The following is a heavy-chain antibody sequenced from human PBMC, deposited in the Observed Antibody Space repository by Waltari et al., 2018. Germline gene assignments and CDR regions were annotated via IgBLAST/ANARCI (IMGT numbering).Heavy chain of an antibody. CDR1: GFDFSSYW. CDR3: AMGFCGEECYILEK. D-gene: IGHD2-21*01. V-gene: IGHV3-7*01. J-gene: IGHJ4*02. Sequence: EVQLVESGGGLVQPGGSLRLSCAVSGFDFSSYWLSWVRQVPGKGLEGVANIKQDGREIYYVDSVKGRFTISRDNAKNSLYLQMNSLRAEDMAVYYCAMGFCGEECYILEKWGQGTLVTVSS. CDR2: IKQDGREI.